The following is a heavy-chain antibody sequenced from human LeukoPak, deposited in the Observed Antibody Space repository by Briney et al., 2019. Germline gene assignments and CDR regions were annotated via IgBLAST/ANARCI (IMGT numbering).Heavy chain of an antibody. CDR3: AKDASGDSYYYGMDV. V-gene: IGHV3-21*01. D-gene: IGHD3-10*01. J-gene: IGHJ6*02. CDR2: ISSSSSYI. CDR1: GFTFSSYS. Sequence: GGSLRLSCAASGFTFSSYSMNWVRQAPGKGLEWVSSISSSSSYIYYADSVKGRFTISRDNSKNTLYLQMNSLRAEDTAVYYCAKDASGDSYYYGMDVWGQGTTVTVSS.